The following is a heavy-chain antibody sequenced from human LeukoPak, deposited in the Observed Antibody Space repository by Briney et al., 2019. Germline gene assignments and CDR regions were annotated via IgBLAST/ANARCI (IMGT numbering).Heavy chain of an antibody. D-gene: IGHD6-25*01. CDR3: ARARYSSAPFDY. CDR1: GGSVSSGSYY. CDR2: IYYSGST. J-gene: IGHJ4*02. Sequence: SETLSLTCTVSGGSVSSGSYYWSWIRQPPGKGLEWIGYIYYSGSTNYNPSLKSRVTISVVTSKNQFSLKLSSVTAADTAVYYCARARYSSAPFDYWGQGTLITVSS. V-gene: IGHV4-61*01.